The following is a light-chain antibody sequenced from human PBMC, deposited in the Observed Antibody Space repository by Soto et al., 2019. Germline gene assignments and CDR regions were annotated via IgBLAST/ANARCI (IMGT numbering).Light chain of an antibody. Sequence: QSALTQPASGSGSPGQSITISCTGTSSDVGSYYYVSWYQLHPGKAPKVLIYEVSHRPSGVSDRFSGSKSGNTASLTISGLQAEDDADYYCNSYTSSSSVVFGGGIKLTVL. J-gene: IGLJ2*01. CDR3: NSYTSSSSVV. V-gene: IGLV2-14*01. CDR1: SSDVGSYYY. CDR2: EVS.